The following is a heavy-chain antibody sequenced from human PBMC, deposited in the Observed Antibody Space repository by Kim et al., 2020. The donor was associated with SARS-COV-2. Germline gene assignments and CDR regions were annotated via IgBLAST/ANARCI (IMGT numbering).Heavy chain of an antibody. CDR3: SSRGSGSYPVDH. D-gene: IGHD3-22*01. V-gene: IGHV4-59*01. J-gene: IGHJ4*02. Sequence: SETLSLTCTVSGGSIRSYYWSWIRQPPGKGLEWIGHIYYSGSTKYNPSLKSRATISVDTSKNQFSLKLISVTAADTAMYYCSSRGSGSYPVDHWGQGTLVTVSS. CDR2: IYYSGST. CDR1: GGSIRSYY.